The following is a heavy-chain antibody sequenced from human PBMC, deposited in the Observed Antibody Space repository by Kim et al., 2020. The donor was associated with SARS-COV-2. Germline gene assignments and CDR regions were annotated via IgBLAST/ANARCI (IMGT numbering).Heavy chain of an antibody. V-gene: IGHV3-66*01. CDR1: GFTVSSNY. D-gene: IGHD1-26*01. J-gene: IGHJ4*02. CDR2: IYSGGST. Sequence: GGSLRLSCAASGFTVSSNYMSWVRQAPGKGLEWVSVIYSGGSTYYADSVKGRFTISRDSSKNTLYLQMNSLRAEDTAVYYCATDGSIVGATGGDYWGQGTLVTVSS. CDR3: ATDGSIVGATGGDY.